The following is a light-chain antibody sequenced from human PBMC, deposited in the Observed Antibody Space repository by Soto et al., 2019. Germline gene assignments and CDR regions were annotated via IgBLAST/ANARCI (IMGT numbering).Light chain of an antibody. Sequence: EIVLTQSPGTLSLSPGERATLSCRASQSVTSSYLAWYQQKPGQAPRLLIYGASSRATGIPDRFSGSGSGTDFTLTISRLEPEDCAVYYCQQYGSSPITFGPGTQVDIK. J-gene: IGKJ3*01. CDR3: QQYGSSPIT. CDR1: QSVTSSY. CDR2: GAS. V-gene: IGKV3-20*01.